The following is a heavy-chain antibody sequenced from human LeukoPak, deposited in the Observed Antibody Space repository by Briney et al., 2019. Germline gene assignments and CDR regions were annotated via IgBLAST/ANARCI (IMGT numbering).Heavy chain of an antibody. J-gene: IGHJ6*03. CDR1: GYTFTSYD. Sequence: ASVKVSCKASGYTFTSYDVHWVRQAAGQGLEWMGWMNPNSGNTGNAQKSQGRITITRNTSISTAYMELSSLRSEDTAVYYCARGGHRYYNYMDVWGKGTTVTVSS. V-gene: IGHV1-8*03. CDR3: ARGGHRYYNYMDV. CDR2: MNPNSGNT.